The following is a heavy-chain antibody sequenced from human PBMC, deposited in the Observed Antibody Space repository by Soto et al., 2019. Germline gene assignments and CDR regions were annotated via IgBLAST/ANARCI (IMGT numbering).Heavy chain of an antibody. CDR2: TYYRSKWYN. Sequence: SQTLSLTCAISGDSVSSNSAAWNWIRQSPSRGLEWLGRTYYRSKWYNDYAVSVKSRITINPDTSKNQFSLQLSSVTAADTAVYYCARAVSYSSPDGYYYYYMDVWGKGTTVTVSS. D-gene: IGHD6-13*01. CDR1: GDSVSSNSAA. CDR3: ARAVSYSSPDGYYYYYMDV. V-gene: IGHV6-1*01. J-gene: IGHJ6*03.